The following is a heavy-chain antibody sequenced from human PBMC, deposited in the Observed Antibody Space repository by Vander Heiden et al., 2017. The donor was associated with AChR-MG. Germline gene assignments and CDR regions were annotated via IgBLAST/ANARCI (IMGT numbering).Heavy chain of an antibody. V-gene: IGHV5-51*01. D-gene: IGHD3-10*01. CDR3: ARHPEIAALWPIPFDY. J-gene: IGHJ4*02. CDR1: GYSFTSYW. CDR2: IYPGDSDT. Sequence: EVQLVQSGAEVKKPGESLKISCKGSGYSFTSYWIGWVRQMPGKGLEWMGIIYPGDSDTRYSPSFQGQVTMSADKSISTAYLQWSSLKASDTAMYYCARHPEIAALWPIPFDYWGQGTLVTVSS.